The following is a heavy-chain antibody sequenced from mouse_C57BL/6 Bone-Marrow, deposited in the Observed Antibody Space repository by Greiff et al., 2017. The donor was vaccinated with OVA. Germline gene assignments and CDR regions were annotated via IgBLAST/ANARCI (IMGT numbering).Heavy chain of an antibody. Sequence: QVHVKQSGAELARPGASVKMSCKASGYTFTSYTMHWVKQRPGQGLEWIGYINPSSGYTKYNQKFKDKATLTADTSSSTAYMQLSSLTSEDSAVYYCARWAAYYSSFSWFAYWGQGTLVTVSA. CDR1: GYTFTSYT. D-gene: IGHD2-5*01. CDR3: ARWAAYYSSFSWFAY. CDR2: INPSSGYT. V-gene: IGHV1-4*01. J-gene: IGHJ3*01.